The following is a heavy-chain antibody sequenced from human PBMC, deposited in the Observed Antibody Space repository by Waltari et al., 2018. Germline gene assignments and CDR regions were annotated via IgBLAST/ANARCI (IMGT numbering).Heavy chain of an antibody. CDR3: ARRPACSGGTCAFDY. Sequence: VQLLESGGGLVQPGGSLRLSCAASVFTFSNYVMRWVRQAPGKGLEWFSSISGGSATKHDAESVKGRCTISRDNSRNTLYLQMSSLRVDDTAVYYCARRPACSGGTCAFDYWGQGTLVTVSS. CDR2: ISGGSATK. CDR1: VFTFSNYV. D-gene: IGHD2-15*01. J-gene: IGHJ4*02. V-gene: IGHV3-23*01.